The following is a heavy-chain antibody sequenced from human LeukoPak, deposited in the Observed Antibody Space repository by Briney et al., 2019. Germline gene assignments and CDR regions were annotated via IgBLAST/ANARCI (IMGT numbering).Heavy chain of an antibody. J-gene: IGHJ4*02. CDR2: INPSGGNT. Sequence: AASVKVSCKASGYIFTSYYIHWVRQAPGQGLEWMGIINPSGGNTNYAQKFQGRVTMTRDTSTSTVHMELSSLRSGDTAVYYCARFAVHRRLAVAGQFGLDYWGQGTLVTVSS. CDR1: GYIFTSYY. CDR3: ARFAVHRRLAVAGQFGLDY. D-gene: IGHD6-19*01. V-gene: IGHV1-46*01.